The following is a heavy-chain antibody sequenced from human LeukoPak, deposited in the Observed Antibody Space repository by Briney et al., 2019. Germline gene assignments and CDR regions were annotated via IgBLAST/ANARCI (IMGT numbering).Heavy chain of an antibody. Sequence: SVKVSCKASGGTFSSYAISWVRQAPGQGLEWMGGIIPIFGTANYARKFQGRVTITADESTSTAYMELSSLRSEDTAVYYCARDTGSSADCSSTSCYSRYYYYYMDVWGKGTTVTVS. D-gene: IGHD2-2*02. V-gene: IGHV1-69*01. CDR3: ARDTGSSADCSSTSCYSRYYYYYMDV. CDR2: IIPIFGTA. CDR1: GGTFSSYA. J-gene: IGHJ6*03.